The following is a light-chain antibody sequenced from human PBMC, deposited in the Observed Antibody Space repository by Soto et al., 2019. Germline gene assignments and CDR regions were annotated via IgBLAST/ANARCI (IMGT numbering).Light chain of an antibody. CDR3: QQYNNWPPT. Sequence: EIVLTQSPGTLSLSPGERATLSCRAGQTIYSNVAWYQQRPGQAPRLLIYRASTRATGVPARFSGSGSGTEFTLTISGLQSEDFALYYCQQYNNWPPTFGQGTRLEIK. V-gene: IGKV3-15*01. CDR2: RAS. J-gene: IGKJ5*01. CDR1: QTIYSN.